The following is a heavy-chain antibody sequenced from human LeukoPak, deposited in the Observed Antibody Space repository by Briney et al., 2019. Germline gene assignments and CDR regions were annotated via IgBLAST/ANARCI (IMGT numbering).Heavy chain of an antibody. J-gene: IGHJ4*02. CDR2: INPNSGGT. Sequence: VSVKVSCKASGYTFTGYYMHWVRQAPGQGLEWMGWINPNSGGTNYAQKFQGRVTMTRDTSISTAYMELRSLRSDDTAVYYCARDHRMVRGVMLGYWGQGTLVTVSS. CDR3: ARDHRMVRGVMLGY. CDR1: GYTFTGYY. V-gene: IGHV1-2*02. D-gene: IGHD3-10*01.